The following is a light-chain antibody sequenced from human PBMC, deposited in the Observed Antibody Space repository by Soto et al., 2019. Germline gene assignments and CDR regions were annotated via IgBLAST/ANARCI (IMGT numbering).Light chain of an antibody. Sequence: DIQMTQSPSSVSASVGDRVAITCRASQGIRTWLAWYQQKPGKAPELLIYAASTLQSGVPSRFSGSGSGTDFTLTISCLQSEDFATYYCQQYYSFPPTFGQGTKVDIK. V-gene: IGKV1-12*01. CDR3: QQYYSFPPT. J-gene: IGKJ1*01. CDR1: QGIRTW. CDR2: AAS.